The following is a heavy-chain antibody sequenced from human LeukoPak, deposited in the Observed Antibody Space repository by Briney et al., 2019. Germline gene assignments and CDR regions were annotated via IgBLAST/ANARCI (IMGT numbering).Heavy chain of an antibody. V-gene: IGHV3-23*01. Sequence: GGSLRLSCAASGFTFSSYAMSWVRQAPGKGLEWVSAISGSGGSTYYADSVKGRFTISRDNSKNTLYLQMNSLRAEDTAVYYCAKDPVRQDYQFVFDYWGQGTLVTVSS. CDR2: ISGSGGST. D-gene: IGHD4-11*01. CDR1: GFTFSSYA. CDR3: AKDPVRQDYQFVFDY. J-gene: IGHJ4*02.